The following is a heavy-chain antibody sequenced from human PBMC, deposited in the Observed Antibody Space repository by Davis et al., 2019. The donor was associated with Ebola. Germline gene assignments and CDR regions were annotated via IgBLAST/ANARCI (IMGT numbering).Heavy chain of an antibody. CDR1: GGSISSHY. Sequence: ESLKISCTVSGGSISSHYWSWIRQPPGKGLEWIGYIYYSGSTNYNPSLKSRVTISVDTSKNQFSLELSSVTAADTAVYYCARASQYSGRWYSDYWGQGTLVTVSS. V-gene: IGHV4-59*11. CDR3: ARASQYSGRWYSDY. D-gene: IGHD6-25*01. CDR2: IYYSGST. J-gene: IGHJ4*02.